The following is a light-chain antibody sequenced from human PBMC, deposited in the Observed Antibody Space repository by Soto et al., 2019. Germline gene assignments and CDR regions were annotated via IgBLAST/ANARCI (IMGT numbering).Light chain of an antibody. CDR3: QLYGRSPQWT. J-gene: IGKJ1*01. V-gene: IGKV3-20*01. Sequence: EIVLTQSPGTLSLSPGERATLSCRASQSVSSSYLAWYQQKPGQAPRLLIYVASSRATGIPDRFSGSGSGTDLTLTISRVEPEDFAVYYCQLYGRSPQWTFGQGTKVELK. CDR1: QSVSSSY. CDR2: VAS.